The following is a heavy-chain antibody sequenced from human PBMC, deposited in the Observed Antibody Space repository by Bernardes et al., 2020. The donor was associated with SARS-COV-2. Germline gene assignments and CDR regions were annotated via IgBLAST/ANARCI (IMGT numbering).Heavy chain of an antibody. J-gene: IGHJ4*02. Sequence: GSTLRLCCAASGFTFSTYCMYWVRQTPGEGLVWVSRINSDGSRINYADSVKGRFTISRDNAKNTLYLQMNSLRAEDTAVYYCTRGVGATTSRFDYWGQGTLVTVSS. V-gene: IGHV3-74*01. D-gene: IGHD1-26*01. CDR2: INSDGSRI. CDR3: TRGVGATTSRFDY. CDR1: GFTFSTYC.